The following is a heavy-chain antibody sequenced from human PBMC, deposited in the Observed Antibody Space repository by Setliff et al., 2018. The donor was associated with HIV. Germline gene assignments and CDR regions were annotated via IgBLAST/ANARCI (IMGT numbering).Heavy chain of an antibody. Sequence: SETLSLTCAVYGGSFSGYYWSWIRQPPGKGLEWIGEINHSGSTYYNPSLKSRVTISVGTSKNQFSLKLSSVTAADTAVYYCARDDSSGWHFYYYYGMDVWGQGTTVTVSS. CDR1: GGSFSGYY. CDR2: INHSGST. J-gene: IGHJ6*02. V-gene: IGHV4-34*01. D-gene: IGHD6-19*01. CDR3: ARDDSSGWHFYYYYGMDV.